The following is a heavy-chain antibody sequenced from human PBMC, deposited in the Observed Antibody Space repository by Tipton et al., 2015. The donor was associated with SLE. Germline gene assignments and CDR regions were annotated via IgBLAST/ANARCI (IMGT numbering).Heavy chain of an antibody. CDR2: IYYSGST. CDR3: ASGASLDAFDI. V-gene: IGHV4-59*08. CDR1: GGSISSHY. Sequence: LSCTVSGGSISSHYWSWIRQPPGKGLEWIGYIYYSGSTNYNPSLKSRVTISVDTSKNQFSLKLSSVTAADTAVYYCASGASLDAFDIWGQGTMVTVSS. J-gene: IGHJ3*02. D-gene: IGHD6-6*01.